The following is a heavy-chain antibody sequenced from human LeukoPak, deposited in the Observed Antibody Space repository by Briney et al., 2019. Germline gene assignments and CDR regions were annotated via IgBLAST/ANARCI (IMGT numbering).Heavy chain of an antibody. D-gene: IGHD6-13*01. CDR2: ISHSGDRP. Sequence: PGGSLRLSCAASGFSFSSYGMSWVRQAPGKGLEWVSGISHSGDRPYYADSVKGRFTISRDNSKNTLFLQMDSLRAEDTAVYYCGQGPSQIPAGRGDYWAQGTGATVS. CDR1: GFSFSSYG. CDR3: GQGPSQIPAGRGDY. J-gene: IGHJ4*02. V-gene: IGHV3-23*01.